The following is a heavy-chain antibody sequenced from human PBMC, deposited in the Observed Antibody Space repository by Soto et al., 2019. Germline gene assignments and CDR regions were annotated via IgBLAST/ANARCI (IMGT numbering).Heavy chain of an antibody. V-gene: IGHV1-24*01. Sequence: GASVKVSCKVSGYTLTELSMHWVRQAPGKGLEWMGGFDPEDGETIYAQKFQGRVTMTEDTSTDTAYMELSSLRSEDTAVYYCATALVRVMDSTPDYWGQGTLVTVSS. CDR1: GYTLTELS. J-gene: IGHJ4*02. CDR3: ATALVRVMDSTPDY. CDR2: FDPEDGET. D-gene: IGHD3-10*01.